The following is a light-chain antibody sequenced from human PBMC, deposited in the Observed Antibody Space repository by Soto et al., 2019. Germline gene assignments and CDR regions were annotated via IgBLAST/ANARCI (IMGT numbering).Light chain of an antibody. CDR3: AAWDDSLSGWV. CDR2: VSR. V-gene: IGLV1-40*01. Sequence: QAVVTQPPSVSGAPGQRVTISCSGSSSNIGAGYDVHWYQQLPGTAPRLLIYVSRNRPSGVPDRFSGSKSGTSASLAITGLRSEDEADYYCAAWDDSLSGWVFGGGTKVTVL. CDR1: SSNIGAGYD. J-gene: IGLJ3*02.